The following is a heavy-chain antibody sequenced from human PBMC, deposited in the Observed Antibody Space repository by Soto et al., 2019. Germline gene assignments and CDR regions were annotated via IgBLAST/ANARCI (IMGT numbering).Heavy chain of an antibody. V-gene: IGHV4-31*03. Sequence: QVQLQESGPGLVKPSQTLSLTCTVSGGSISSGGYYWSWIRQHPGKGLEWIGYIYYSGSTYYNPSLKSRVTIPEDRPKNQFSLKLSSVTAADTPGFYCALSKGATVDYWGKETLVTAS. J-gene: IGHJ4*02. CDR1: GGSISSGGYY. CDR2: IYYSGST. CDR3: ALSKGATVDY.